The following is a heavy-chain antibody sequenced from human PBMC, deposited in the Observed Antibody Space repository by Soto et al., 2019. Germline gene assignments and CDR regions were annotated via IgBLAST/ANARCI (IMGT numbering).Heavy chain of an antibody. V-gene: IGHV4-30-2*01. Sequence: QLQLQESGSGLVRPSQTLSLTCAVSGGSISSGGYSWNWIRQPPGKGLEWIGYIYQSGSTLYNPSLESRVTISVYKTKNKFSLKLRSVTAADTAVYYSSRDKHARSWCAPGGQGTLVTVSS. CDR3: SRDKHARSWCAP. CDR1: GGSISSGGYS. CDR2: IYQSGST. J-gene: IGHJ5*02.